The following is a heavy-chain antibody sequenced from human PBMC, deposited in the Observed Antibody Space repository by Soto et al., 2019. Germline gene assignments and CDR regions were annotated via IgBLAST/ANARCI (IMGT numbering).Heavy chain of an antibody. CDR2: ISHDGSEK. CDR3: AREMVPDSFPHPMVRGVPSDY. J-gene: IGHJ4*02. V-gene: IGHV3-30*03. CDR1: GFSFNNDG. Sequence: GRSLRLSCPGSGFSFNNDGMHWVRQAPGKGLEWVAVISHDGSEKYYADAVKGRFTISRDNSKNTLYLQMNSLRAEDTAVYYCAREMVPDSFPHPMVRGVPSDYWGQGTLVTVSS. D-gene: IGHD3-10*01.